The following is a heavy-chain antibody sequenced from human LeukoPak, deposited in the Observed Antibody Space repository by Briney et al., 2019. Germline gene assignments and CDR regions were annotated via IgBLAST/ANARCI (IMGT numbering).Heavy chain of an antibody. CDR2: IYSGGST. Sequence: GGSLRLSCAASGFTVSSNYMNWVRQAPGKGLEWVSVIYSGGSTYYADSVKGRFTISRDNSKNTLYLQMNSLRAEDTAVYYCARRLYCSSTSCYTGGYFDLWGRGTLVTVSS. V-gene: IGHV3-66*01. J-gene: IGHJ2*01. D-gene: IGHD2-2*02. CDR1: GFTVSSNY. CDR3: ARRLYCSSTSCYTGGYFDL.